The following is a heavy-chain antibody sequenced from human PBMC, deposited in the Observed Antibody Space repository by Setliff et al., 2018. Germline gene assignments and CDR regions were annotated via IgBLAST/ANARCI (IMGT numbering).Heavy chain of an antibody. D-gene: IGHD4-4*01. J-gene: IGHJ6*03. CDR1: GGTFSSYG. CDR2: TIPVFGTT. V-gene: IGHV1-69*05. CDR3: ARADYIRYFYMDA. Sequence: SVKVSCKASGGTFSSYGISWVRQAPGQGLEWMGGTIPVFGTTDYAQKFQGRVMIMTDESTSTAYMELSSLTSEDTAVYYCARADYIRYFYMDAWGKGTTVTVSS.